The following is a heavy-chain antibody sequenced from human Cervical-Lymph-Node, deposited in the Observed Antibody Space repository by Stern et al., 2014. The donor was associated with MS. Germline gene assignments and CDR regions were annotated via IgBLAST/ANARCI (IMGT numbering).Heavy chain of an antibody. V-gene: IGHV5-51*01. D-gene: IGHD4-17*01. CDR1: GYNFPVYW. J-gene: IGHJ4*02. Sequence: VQLVQSGAEVKKPGESLKISCQVSGYNFPVYWIGWVRQTPGKRLEWVGIIYPPDSETRYNPSFQGQVSMSVDKSVSTAYLQWSSLQTSDTALYFCARHTGDYAFDYWGQGTLVIVSS. CDR2: IYPPDSET. CDR3: ARHTGDYAFDY.